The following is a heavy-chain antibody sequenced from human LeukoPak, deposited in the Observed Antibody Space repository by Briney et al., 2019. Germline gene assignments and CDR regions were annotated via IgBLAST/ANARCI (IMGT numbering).Heavy chain of an antibody. D-gene: IGHD3-16*01. Sequence: GGSLRLSCAASGFTFSNYAMSWVRQAPGKGLEWVSAIRGSGGSTYYADSVKGRFTISRDNSKNTLSLQMNSLRAEDTAVYYCAKDRSHVYFDYWGQGTLVTVSS. CDR2: IRGSGGST. CDR1: GFTFSNYA. J-gene: IGHJ4*02. CDR3: AKDRSHVYFDY. V-gene: IGHV3-23*01.